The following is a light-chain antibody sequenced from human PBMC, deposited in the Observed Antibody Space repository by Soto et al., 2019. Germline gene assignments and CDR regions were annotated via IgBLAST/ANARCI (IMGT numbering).Light chain of an antibody. CDR3: QQYGRAPIN. CDR1: QSVSSN. Sequence: IVMTQSPATLSVSPGERATLSCRASQSVSSNLAWYQQKPGQAPRLLIYGASTRATGIPDRFIGSGSGTDFTLTISRLEPEDFAVYACQQYGRAPINFGQGTRLEIK. V-gene: IGKV3-20*01. CDR2: GAS. J-gene: IGKJ5*01.